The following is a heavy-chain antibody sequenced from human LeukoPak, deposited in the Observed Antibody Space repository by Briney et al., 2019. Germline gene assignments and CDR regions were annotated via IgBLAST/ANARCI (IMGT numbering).Heavy chain of an antibody. CDR3: ARVRFLEWSYFDY. Sequence: GASVKVSCKAFGYTFTSNYMHWVRQAPGQGPEWMGVINPSGGSTSYAQKFQGRVTMTRDMSTSTVYMELSSLRSEDTAVYYCARVRFLEWSYFDYWGQGTLVTVSS. CDR1: GYTFTSNY. D-gene: IGHD3-3*01. J-gene: IGHJ4*02. V-gene: IGHV1-46*01. CDR2: INPSGGST.